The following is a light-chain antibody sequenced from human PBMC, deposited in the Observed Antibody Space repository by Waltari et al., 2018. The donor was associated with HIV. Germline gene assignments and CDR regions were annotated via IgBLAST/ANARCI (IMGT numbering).Light chain of an antibody. Sequence: SYELTQPPSVSVSPGQTASITCSGDKLGDKFACWYQQKPGQSPVLVIYQDTKRPSGIPERFSGSNSGNTATLTISGTQAMDEAVYYCQAWDSNTAIFGGGTKLTVL. V-gene: IGLV3-1*01. CDR1: KLGDKF. CDR2: QDT. J-gene: IGLJ2*01. CDR3: QAWDSNTAI.